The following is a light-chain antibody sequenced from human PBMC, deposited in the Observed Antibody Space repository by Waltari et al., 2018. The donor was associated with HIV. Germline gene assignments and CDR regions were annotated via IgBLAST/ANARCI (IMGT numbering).Light chain of an antibody. Sequence: QSALTQPPSASGSPGQSVTISCTGTSSDVGGYNYVSWYQQHPGKATKLMIYVVTKRPSGVPDRVSCSMSGYTASLTVSGLQAEDEADYYCRSYAGSNNYVFGTGTKVTVL. CDR3: RSYAGSNNYV. CDR1: SSDVGGYNY. V-gene: IGLV2-8*01. J-gene: IGLJ1*01. CDR2: VVT.